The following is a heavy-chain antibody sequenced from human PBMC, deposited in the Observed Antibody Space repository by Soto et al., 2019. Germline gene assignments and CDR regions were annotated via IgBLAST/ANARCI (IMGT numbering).Heavy chain of an antibody. CDR3: ARDPQALYYFDA. J-gene: IGHJ4*02. V-gene: IGHV3-21*01. CDR1: GFTFSSYS. Sequence: EVQLVESGGGLVKPGGSLRLSCAASGFTFSSYSMNWVRQAPGKGLEWVSSISSSSSYIYYADSVKGRFTISRDNAKKSLYLQVTSLRAEDTAVYYCARDPQALYYFDAWGQGTLVTVSS. CDR2: ISSSSSYI.